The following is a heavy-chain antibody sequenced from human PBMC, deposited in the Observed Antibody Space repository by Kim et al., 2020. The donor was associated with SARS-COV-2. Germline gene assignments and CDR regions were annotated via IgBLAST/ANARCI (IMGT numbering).Heavy chain of an antibody. V-gene: IGHV4-59*01. D-gene: IGHD3-3*01. CDR1: GGSISSYY. Sequence: SEILSLTCTVSGGSISSYYWSWIRQPPGKGLEWIGYIYYSGSTNYNPSLKSRVTISVDTSKNQFSLKLSSVTAADTAVYYCARAAIFGTWDYWGQGTLVTVSS. J-gene: IGHJ4*02. CDR3: ARAAIFGTWDY. CDR2: IYYSGST.